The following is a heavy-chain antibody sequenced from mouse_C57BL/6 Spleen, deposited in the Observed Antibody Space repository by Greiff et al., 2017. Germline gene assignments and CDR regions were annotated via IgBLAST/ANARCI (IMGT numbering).Heavy chain of an antibody. J-gene: IGHJ2*01. D-gene: IGHD2-5*01. CDR1: GYTFTSYT. CDR2: INPSSGYT. V-gene: IGHV1-4*01. CDR3: ARQDYSNLYFDY. Sequence: VQLQQSGAELARPGASVKMSCKASGYTFTSYTMHWVKQRPGQGLEWIGYINPSSGYTKYNQKFKDKATLTADKSSSTAYMQLSSLTSEDSAVYYCARQDYSNLYFDYWGQGTTLTVSS.